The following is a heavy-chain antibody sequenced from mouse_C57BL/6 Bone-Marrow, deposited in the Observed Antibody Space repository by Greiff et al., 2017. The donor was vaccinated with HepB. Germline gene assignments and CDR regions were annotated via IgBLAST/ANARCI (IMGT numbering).Heavy chain of an antibody. CDR3: ARQDGHGYPFAY. D-gene: IGHD2-2*01. CDR1: GFTFSDYY. Sequence: EVKLVESGGGLVQPGGSLKLSCAASGFTFSDYYMYWVRQTPEKRLEWVAYISNGGGSTYYPDTVKGRFTISRDNAKNTLYLQMSRLKSEDTAMYYCARQDGHGYPFAYWGQGTLVTVSA. J-gene: IGHJ3*01. CDR2: ISNGGGST. V-gene: IGHV5-12*01.